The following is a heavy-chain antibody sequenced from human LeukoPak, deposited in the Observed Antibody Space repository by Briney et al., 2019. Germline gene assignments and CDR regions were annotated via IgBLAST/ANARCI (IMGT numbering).Heavy chain of an antibody. D-gene: IGHD6-19*01. V-gene: IGHV1-46*01. J-gene: IGHJ5*02. CDR1: GYTFTYYY. CDR2: INPNGGST. CDR3: ARDPKGKAVPGTVGFDP. Sequence: ASVKVSCKASGYTFTYYYIHWVRQAPGQGLEWMGVINPNGGSTTYAQSFQGGVTMTRDTPTSTVYMELSSLTSEDTARYYCARDPKGKAVPGTVGFDPWGQGTLVTVSS.